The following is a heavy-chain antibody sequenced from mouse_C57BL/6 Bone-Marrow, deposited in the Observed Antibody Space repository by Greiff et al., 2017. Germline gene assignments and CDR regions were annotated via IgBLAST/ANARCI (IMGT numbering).Heavy chain of an antibody. CDR3: ARRSYWWGFAY. J-gene: IGHJ3*01. D-gene: IGHD1-1*01. V-gene: IGHV1-55*01. CDR2: IYPRSGNT. Sequence: QVQLQQSGAELVRPGASVKLSCTASGYTFTSDCIPWVKQRPGQGLEWIGEIYPRSGNTDYNEKFKGKATLTADTSSSTAYMQLSSLTAEDSAVYYGARRSYWWGFAYWGQGTPVTVS. CDR1: GYTFTSDC.